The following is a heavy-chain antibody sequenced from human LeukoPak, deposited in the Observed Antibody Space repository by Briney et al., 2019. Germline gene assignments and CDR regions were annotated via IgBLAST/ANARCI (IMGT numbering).Heavy chain of an antibody. Sequence: PSETPSLACTVSVGSISGSSYYRGWIRQPPGNRLEWIGSIDYSGTPYYIPSLKSRVPISVDTSKKQFSLKRGSVTAPDTAVYSCPTSRGFLVWRFDPWGQGILVIVSS. J-gene: IGHJ5*02. V-gene: IGHV4-39*05. CDR2: IDYSGTP. CDR1: VGSISGSSYY. D-gene: IGHD3-3*01. CDR3: PTSRGFLVWRFDP.